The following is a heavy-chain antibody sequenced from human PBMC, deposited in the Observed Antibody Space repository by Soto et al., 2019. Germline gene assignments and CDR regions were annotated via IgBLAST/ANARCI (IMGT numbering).Heavy chain of an antibody. J-gene: IGHJ3*02. CDR1: GGSFSGYY. D-gene: IGHD3-3*01. CDR3: AREKVRAIFGVVIVHDAFDI. V-gene: IGHV4-34*01. CDR2: INHSGST. Sequence: QVQLQQWGAGLLKPSETLSLTCAVYGGSFSGYYWSWIRQPPGKGLEWIGEINHSGSTNYNPSLKSRVTISVDMSKNQFSLKLSSVTAADTAVYYCAREKVRAIFGVVIVHDAFDIWGQGTMVTVSS.